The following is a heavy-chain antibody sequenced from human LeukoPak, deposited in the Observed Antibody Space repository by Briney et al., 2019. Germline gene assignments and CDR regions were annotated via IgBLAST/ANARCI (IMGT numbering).Heavy chain of an antibody. CDR1: GGSFSGYY. CDR2: INHSGST. J-gene: IGHJ4*02. Sequence: PSETRSLTCAVYGGSFSGYYWSWIRQPPGKGLEWIGEINHSGSTNYNPSLKSRVTISVDTSKNQFSLKLSSVTAADTAVYYCARDYGDDVDYWGQGTLVTVSS. D-gene: IGHD4-17*01. V-gene: IGHV4-34*01. CDR3: ARDYGDDVDY.